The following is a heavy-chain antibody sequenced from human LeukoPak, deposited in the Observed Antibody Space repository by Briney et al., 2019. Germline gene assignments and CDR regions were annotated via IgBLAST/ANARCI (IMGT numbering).Heavy chain of an antibody. CDR1: GGLISSSSYY. CDR2: FYYTGST. V-gene: IGHV4-39*01. CDR3: ARTAGVAVAGSRQYFDY. Sequence: PSETLSLTCTVSGGLISSSSYYWGWVRQPPEKGLEWIGSFYYTGSTYYHPSLKSRVIISVDTSKNQFSLNLTSVTAADTAVYYCARTAGVAVAGSRQYFDYWGQGTLVTVSS. J-gene: IGHJ4*02. D-gene: IGHD6-19*01.